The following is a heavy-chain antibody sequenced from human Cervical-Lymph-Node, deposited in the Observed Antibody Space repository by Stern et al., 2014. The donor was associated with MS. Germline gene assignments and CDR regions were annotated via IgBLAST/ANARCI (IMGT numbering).Heavy chain of an antibody. CDR2: IYPCDSDT. CDR3: ARDYGDYAFDY. D-gene: IGHD4-17*01. CDR1: GYSFTANW. Sequence: VQLVQSGAEVKKPGESLKISCKGSGYSFTANWIAWVRQMPGKGLEWMGIIYPCDSDTRVSPSFQGQVTISADKSISTAYLQWSSLKAADAAMYYCARDYGDYAFDYWGQGTLVTVSS. V-gene: IGHV5-51*01. J-gene: IGHJ4*02.